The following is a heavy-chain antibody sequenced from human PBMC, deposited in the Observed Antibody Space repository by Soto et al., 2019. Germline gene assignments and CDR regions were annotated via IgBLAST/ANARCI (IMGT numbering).Heavy chain of an antibody. V-gene: IGHV4-39*01. CDR3: AIMSTGYWYFDL. Sequence: QLQLQESGPGLVKPSETLSLTCTVSGGSISSSSYYWGWIRQPPGKGLEWIGSIYYSGSTYYNPSRMGRVSTPVATQNNECALTLSSGTAAYTAVYCCAIMSTGYWYFDLWGRGTLVTVSS. J-gene: IGHJ2*01. CDR1: GGSISSSSYY. D-gene: IGHD2-8*02. CDR2: IYYSGST.